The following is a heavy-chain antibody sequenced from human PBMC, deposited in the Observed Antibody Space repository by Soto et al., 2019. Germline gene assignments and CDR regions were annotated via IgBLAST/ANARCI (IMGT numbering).Heavy chain of an antibody. D-gene: IGHD4-4*01. V-gene: IGHV5-51*01. Sequence: PGESLKISCKGSGYSFSRYWIVWVRQMPGKGLEWMGIIYPGDSDTKYSPSFQGQVTISADKSIQTAYLQWGSLKASDSALYYCVIGKYSSPRGGLYVWGQGSPVTVSS. J-gene: IGHJ4*02. CDR1: GYSFSRYW. CDR2: IYPGDSDT. CDR3: VIGKYSSPRGGLYV.